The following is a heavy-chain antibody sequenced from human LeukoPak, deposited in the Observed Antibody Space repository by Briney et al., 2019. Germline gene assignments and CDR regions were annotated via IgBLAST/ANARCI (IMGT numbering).Heavy chain of an antibody. CDR2: IWYDGSNK. V-gene: IGHV3-33*01. D-gene: IGHD6-6*01. CDR1: GFTFSSYG. CDR3: ARDSSSSGLVDY. J-gene: IGHJ4*02. Sequence: GRSLRLSCAASGFTFSSYGMHWVRQAPGKGLEWVAVIWYDGSNKYYADSVKGRFTISRDNSKNTLYLQMNSLRAEDTAVYYCARDSSSSGLVDYWGQGTLVTVSS.